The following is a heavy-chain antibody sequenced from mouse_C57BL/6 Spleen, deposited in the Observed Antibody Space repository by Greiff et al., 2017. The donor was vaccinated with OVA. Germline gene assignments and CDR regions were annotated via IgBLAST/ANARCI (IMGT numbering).Heavy chain of an antibody. J-gene: IGHJ2*01. D-gene: IGHD1-1*01. CDR3: ARSGYYGSSHYFDY. CDR2: IYPGDGDT. Sequence: QVTLKESGPELVKPGASVKISCKASGYAFSSSWMNWVKQRPGKGLEWIGRIYPGDGDTNYNGKFKGKATLTADKSSSTAYMQLSSLTSEDSAVYFCARSGYYGSSHYFDYWGQGTTLTVSS. CDR1: GYAFSSSW. V-gene: IGHV1-82*01.